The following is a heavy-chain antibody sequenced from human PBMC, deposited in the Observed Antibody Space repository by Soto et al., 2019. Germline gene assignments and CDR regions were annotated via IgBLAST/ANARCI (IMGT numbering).Heavy chain of an antibody. CDR3: ARHAGDSSGGRWFDP. J-gene: IGHJ5*02. CDR2: IYFSGSA. Sequence: SEPLSLTCTVSGGSISGRSYFWGWIRQPPGKGLEWIGSIYFSGSASYNPSLRSRLTISVDTSTNQFSLKLSSVTAADTAVYYCARHAGDSSGGRWFDPWGQGSLVTVSS. D-gene: IGHD6-19*01. CDR1: GGSISGRSYF. V-gene: IGHV4-39*01.